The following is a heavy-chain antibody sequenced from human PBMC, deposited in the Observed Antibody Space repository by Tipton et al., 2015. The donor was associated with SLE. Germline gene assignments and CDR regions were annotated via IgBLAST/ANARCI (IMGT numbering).Heavy chain of an antibody. CDR2: IYYSGST. CDR1: GDSISSSSYY. V-gene: IGHV4-39*06. J-gene: IGHJ4*02. D-gene: IGHD3-22*01. Sequence: TLSLTCIVSGDSISSSSYYWAWIRQPPGKGLEWIGSIYYSGSTYYNPSLKSRVTISVDTSKNHWTLDLSSVTAADTAVYYCARDEYRYDATGYHLLGHFDFWGQGTPVTVSS. CDR3: ARDEYRYDATGYHLLGHFDF.